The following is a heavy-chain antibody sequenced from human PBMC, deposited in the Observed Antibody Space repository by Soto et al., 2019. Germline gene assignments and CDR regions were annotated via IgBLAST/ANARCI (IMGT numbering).Heavy chain of an antibody. CDR3: CTDQGDSSSWYHFDY. CDR2: IKSKTDGGTA. J-gene: IGHJ4*02. V-gene: IGHV3-15*07. D-gene: IGHD6-13*01. Sequence: GGSLRLSCAASGFTLSNARMHWVRQTPGKGLEWVGRIKSKTDGGTADYAAPVKGRFTISRDDSQNTLFLQMNSLNTEDTAVYYCCTDQGDSSSWYHFDYWGQGTSVTVSS. CDR1: GFTLSNAR.